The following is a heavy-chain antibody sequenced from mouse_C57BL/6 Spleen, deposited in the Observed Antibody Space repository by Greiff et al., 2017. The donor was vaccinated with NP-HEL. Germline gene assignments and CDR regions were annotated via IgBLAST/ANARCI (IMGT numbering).Heavy chain of an antibody. CDR3: ARKDYYGSSPLYYDAMDY. CDR1: GFTFSSYA. V-gene: IGHV5-4*03. D-gene: IGHD1-1*01. CDR2: ISDGGSYT. J-gene: IGHJ4*01. Sequence: EVMLVESGGGLVKPGGSLKLSCAASGFTFSSYAMSWVRQTPEKRLEWVATISDGGSYTYYPDNVKGRFTISRDNANNTLYLQMSHLKSEDTAMYYCARKDYYGSSPLYYDAMDYWGQGTSVTVSA.